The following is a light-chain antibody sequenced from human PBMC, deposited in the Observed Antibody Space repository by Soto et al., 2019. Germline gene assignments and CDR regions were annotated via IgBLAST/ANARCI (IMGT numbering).Light chain of an antibody. Sequence: EIVLTPSPGALSLSPRERDPLSCSSSQSVRSNYLAWYQQKPGRAPRLLIYGASSRATGIPDRFSGGGSGTDFTLTISRLEPEDFAVYYCQQFSSYPLTFGGGTKVDI. CDR3: QQFSSYPLT. CDR2: GAS. CDR1: QSVRSNY. J-gene: IGKJ4*01. V-gene: IGKV3-20*01.